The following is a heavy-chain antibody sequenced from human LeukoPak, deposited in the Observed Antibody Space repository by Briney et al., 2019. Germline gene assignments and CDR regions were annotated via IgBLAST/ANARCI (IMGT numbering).Heavy chain of an antibody. J-gene: IGHJ4*02. Sequence: ASVNVSCKASGYTFTSYYMHWVRQAPGQGLEWMGLINPNGGSTTYAQKFQGRVTMTRDTSTSTVYMDLSSLRSEDTAVYSCARGNPPYYFNYWGQGTLVTVSS. CDR2: INPNGGST. V-gene: IGHV1-46*01. CDR1: GYTFTSYY. CDR3: ARGNPPYYFNY. D-gene: IGHD1-14*01.